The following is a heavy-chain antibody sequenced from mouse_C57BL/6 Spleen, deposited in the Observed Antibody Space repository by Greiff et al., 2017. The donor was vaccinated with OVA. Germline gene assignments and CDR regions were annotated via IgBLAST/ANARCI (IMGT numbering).Heavy chain of an antibody. CDR1: GYTFTSYW. D-gene: IGHD2-3*01. J-gene: IGHJ4*01. CDR3: ASLYDGYFAMDY. Sequence: QVQLQQSGAELVKPGASVKLSCKASGYTFTSYWMHWVKQRPGQGLEWIGMIHPNSGSTNYNEKFKSKATLTVDKSSSTAYMQLSSLTSEDSAVYYCASLYDGYFAMDYWGQGTSVTVSS. CDR2: IHPNSGST. V-gene: IGHV1-64*01.